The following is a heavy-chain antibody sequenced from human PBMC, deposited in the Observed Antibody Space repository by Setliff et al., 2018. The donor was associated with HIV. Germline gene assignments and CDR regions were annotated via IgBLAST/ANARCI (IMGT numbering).Heavy chain of an antibody. D-gene: IGHD6-19*01. Sequence: SETLSLTCSVSGGSMRSNIYYWGWIRLSPTKGLEWIGSIHLSDTYYNPSLKSRVTISVDTSKDQFSLKLTSLTAADTAVYYCARSSMAGFGYWGQGKLVTVSS. V-gene: IGHV4-39*07. CDR1: GGSMRSNIYY. J-gene: IGHJ4*02. CDR2: IHLSDT. CDR3: ARSSMAGFGY.